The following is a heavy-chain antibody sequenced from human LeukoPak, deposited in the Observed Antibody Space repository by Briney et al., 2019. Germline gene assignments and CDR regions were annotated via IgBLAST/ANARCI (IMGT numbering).Heavy chain of an antibody. CDR1: GGSISSYY. CDR3: ARGYSYGSTHYYYHMDV. CDR2: IYYSGST. Sequence: SETLSLTCTVSGGSISSYYWSWVRQPPGRGLEWIGYIYYSGSTNYNPSLKSRVTISVDTSKNQFSLKLSSVTAADTAVYYCARGYSYGSTHYYYHMDVWGQGTTVTVSS. D-gene: IGHD5-18*01. J-gene: IGHJ6*02. V-gene: IGHV4-59*01.